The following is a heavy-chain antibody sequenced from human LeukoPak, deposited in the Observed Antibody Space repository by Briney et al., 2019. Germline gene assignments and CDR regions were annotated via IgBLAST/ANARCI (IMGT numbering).Heavy chain of an antibody. D-gene: IGHD4-17*01. CDR2: ISSSSSTI. V-gene: IGHV3-48*01. J-gene: IGHJ3*02. Sequence: GGSLRLSCAASGFTFSSYSMNWVRQAPGKGLEWVSYISSSSSTIYYADSVKGRFTISRDNAKNSLYLQMNSLRAEDTAVYYCARDHDYGDYGRLAFDIWGQGTMVTVSS. CDR3: ARDHDYGDYGRLAFDI. CDR1: GFTFSSYS.